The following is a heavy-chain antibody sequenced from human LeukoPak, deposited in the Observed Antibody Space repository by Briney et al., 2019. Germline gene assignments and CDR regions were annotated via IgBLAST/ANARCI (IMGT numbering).Heavy chain of an antibody. CDR1: GGSFSGYY. CDR3: ARQTLRRIVSSGYIDY. J-gene: IGHJ4*02. Sequence: SETLSLTCAVYGGSFSGYYWSWIRQPPGKGLEWIGEINHSGSTNYNPSLKSRVTISVDTSKNQFSLKLSSVTAADTAVYYCARQTLRRIVSSGYIDYWGQGTLVTVSS. CDR2: INHSGST. D-gene: IGHD3-22*01. V-gene: IGHV4-34*01.